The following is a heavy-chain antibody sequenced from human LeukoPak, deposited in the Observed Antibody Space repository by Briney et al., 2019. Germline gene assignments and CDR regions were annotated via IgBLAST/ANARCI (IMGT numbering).Heavy chain of an antibody. CDR1: GFTFSSYS. CDR3: VRESSTSSNPFDY. J-gene: IGHJ4*02. CDR2: ISSSSSYI. D-gene: IGHD2-2*01. V-gene: IGHV3-21*01. Sequence: GGSLRLSCAASGFTFSSYSMNWVRQAPGKGLEWVSSISSSSSYIYYADSVKGRFTISRDNAKNSLYLQMNSLRAEDTAVYYCVRESSTSSNPFDYWGQGTLVTVSS.